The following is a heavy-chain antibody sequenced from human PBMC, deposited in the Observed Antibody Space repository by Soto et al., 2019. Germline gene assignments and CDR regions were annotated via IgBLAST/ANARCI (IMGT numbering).Heavy chain of an antibody. CDR3: TTAATTVTTIDY. Sequence: VQLVESGGGLVKPGGSLRLSCAASGFTFSNAWVSWVRQAPGKGLEWVGRIKRNADGGTADYAAPVKGRFTISRDDSKNTLDLQMNSLKTEDTAVYYCTTAATTVTTIDYWGQGTLVTVSS. V-gene: IGHV3-15*01. J-gene: IGHJ4*02. CDR2: IKRNADGGTA. CDR1: GFTFSNAW. D-gene: IGHD4-17*01.